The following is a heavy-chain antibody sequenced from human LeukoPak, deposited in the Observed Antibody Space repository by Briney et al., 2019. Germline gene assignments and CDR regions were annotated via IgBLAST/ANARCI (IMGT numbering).Heavy chain of an antibody. CDR2: IYYSGST. D-gene: IGHD3-3*01. V-gene: IGHV4-59*01. CDR3: TRTTIFGVALNY. Sequence: SETLSLTCTVSGGSISSYYWSWIRQPPGKGLEWIGYIYYSGSTNYNPSLKSRVTISVDTSKNQFSLKLSSVTAADTAVYYCTRTTIFGVALNYWGQGTLVTVSS. CDR1: GGSISSYY. J-gene: IGHJ4*02.